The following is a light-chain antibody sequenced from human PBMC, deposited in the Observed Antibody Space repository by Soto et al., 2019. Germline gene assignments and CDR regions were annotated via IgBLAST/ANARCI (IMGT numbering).Light chain of an antibody. V-gene: IGKV3-15*01. CDR3: QQYKNWPSWT. Sequence: EIVMTQSPATLSVSPGERAPLSCRASQSVSSNLAWYQQKPGQAPRLLIYGASTRATGIPARFSGSGSGTEFTLTISSLQSEDFAVYYCQQYKNWPSWTFGQGTKVDI. CDR1: QSVSSN. J-gene: IGKJ1*01. CDR2: GAS.